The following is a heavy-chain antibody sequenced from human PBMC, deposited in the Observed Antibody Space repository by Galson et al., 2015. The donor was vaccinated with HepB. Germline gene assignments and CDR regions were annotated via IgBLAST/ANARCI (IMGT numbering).Heavy chain of an antibody. CDR2: IKSKTDGGTT. D-gene: IGHD6-19*01. V-gene: IGHV3-15*01. CDR3: TTEWAVAGYWYFDL. J-gene: IGHJ2*01. Sequence: SLRLSCAASGFTFSNAWMSWVRQAPGKGLEWVGRIKSKTDGGTTDYAAPVKGRFTISRDDSKNTLYLQMNSLKTEDTAVYYCTTEWAVAGYWYFDLWGRGTLVTVSS. CDR1: GFTFSNAW.